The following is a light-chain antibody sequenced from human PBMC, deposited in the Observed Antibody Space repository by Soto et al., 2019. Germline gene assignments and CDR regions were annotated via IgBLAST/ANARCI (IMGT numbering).Light chain of an antibody. J-gene: IGLJ3*02. V-gene: IGLV7-43*01. CDR3: LLSYGGAWV. CDR2: STT. Sequence: QAVVTQETSLTVSPGGTATLTCASSTGAVTSGYYANWLQQKPGQALRPLIYSTTNKHSWTPARFSGSLLGGKAALTLSGVPPEDEADYYCLLSYGGAWVFGGGTKVTVL. CDR1: TGAVTSGYY.